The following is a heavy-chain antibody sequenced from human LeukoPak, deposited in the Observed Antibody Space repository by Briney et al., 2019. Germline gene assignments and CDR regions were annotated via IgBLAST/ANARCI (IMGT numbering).Heavy chain of an antibody. CDR1: GGSFSGYY. D-gene: IGHD3-3*01. CDR3: ARQQTYYDFWSGYGENYYYMDV. Sequence: PSETLSLTCAVYGGSFSGYYWNWIRQPPGKGLEWIGEINHSGSTNYNPSLKSRVTISVDTSKNQFSLKLSSVTAADTAVYYCARQQTYYDFWSGYGENYYYMDVWGKGTTVTVSS. J-gene: IGHJ6*03. CDR2: INHSGST. V-gene: IGHV4-34*01.